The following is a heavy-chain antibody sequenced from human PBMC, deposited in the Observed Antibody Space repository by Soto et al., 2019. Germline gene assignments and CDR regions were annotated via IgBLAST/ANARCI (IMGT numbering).Heavy chain of an antibody. J-gene: IGHJ4*02. D-gene: IGHD6-19*01. Sequence: GASVKVSCKVSGYTLTELSMHWVRQAPGKGLEWMGGFDPEDGETIYAQKFQGRVTMTEDTSTDAAYMELSSLRSEDTAVYYCATLPGIAVAGTLSPFDYWGQGTLVTVS. CDR1: GYTLTELS. CDR3: ATLPGIAVAGTLSPFDY. CDR2: FDPEDGET. V-gene: IGHV1-24*01.